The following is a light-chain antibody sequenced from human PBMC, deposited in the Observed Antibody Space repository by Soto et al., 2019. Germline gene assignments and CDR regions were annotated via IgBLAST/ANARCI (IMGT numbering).Light chain of an antibody. CDR1: SSDVGGYNY. V-gene: IGLV2-14*01. Sequence: QSALTQPASVSGSPGQSITISCTGTSSDVGGYNYVSWYQQHPGKAPKLMIYDXXXXXXXXXXRXXGSKSGNTASLTISGXXPXXXXXYYCSSYTSSSTLVVFGGGTKLTVL. CDR2: DXX. J-gene: IGLJ2*01. CDR3: SSYTSSSTLVV.